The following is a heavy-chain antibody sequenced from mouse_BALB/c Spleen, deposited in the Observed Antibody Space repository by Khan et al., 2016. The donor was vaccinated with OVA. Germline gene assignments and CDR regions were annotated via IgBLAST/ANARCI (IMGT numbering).Heavy chain of an antibody. V-gene: IGHV3-6*02. J-gene: IGHJ3*01. Sequence: EVQLQESGPGLVKPSQSLSLTCSVTGYSITSGYFWNWIRQFPGNNLEWLGYIRYDGDSNYNPSLKNRISITRDTSKNPFFLKLNSVPPEDTATYYGARGGGSGPAWFAYWGQGTLVTVSA. CDR3: ARGGGSGPAWFAY. CDR2: IRYDGDS. CDR1: GYSITSGYF. D-gene: IGHD3-1*01.